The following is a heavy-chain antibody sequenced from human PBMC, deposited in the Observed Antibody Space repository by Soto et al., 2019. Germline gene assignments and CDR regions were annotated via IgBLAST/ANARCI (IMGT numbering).Heavy chain of an antibody. Sequence: QVQLVQSGAEVKKPGSSVKVSCKDSGGTFSTYSMFWVRQAPGQGLEWMGRIIPMLGVRNYAQRFQDRVTIIADKSTATVHLELSSLRSEDTALYYCTIGSWSGEVFDIWRQGTMVTVSS. J-gene: IGHJ3*02. CDR3: TIGSWSGEVFDI. V-gene: IGHV1-69*02. CDR1: GGTFSTYS. CDR2: IIPMLGVR. D-gene: IGHD2-21*01.